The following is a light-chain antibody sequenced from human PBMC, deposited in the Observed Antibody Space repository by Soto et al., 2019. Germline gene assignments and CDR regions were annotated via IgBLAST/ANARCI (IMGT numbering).Light chain of an antibody. Sequence: QSALSQPPSASGSPGQSVTISCTGTSSDVGGYDYVSWYQQHPGKAPKLMIYEVTKRPSGVPDRFSGSKSGYTASPTVSGLQAEDEADYYCSSYGGSNNYVFGTGTKVTVL. CDR1: SSDVGGYDY. J-gene: IGLJ1*01. CDR3: SSYGGSNNYV. CDR2: EVT. V-gene: IGLV2-8*01.